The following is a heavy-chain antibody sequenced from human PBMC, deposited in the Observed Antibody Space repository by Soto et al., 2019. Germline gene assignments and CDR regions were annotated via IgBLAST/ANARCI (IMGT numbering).Heavy chain of an antibody. V-gene: IGHV1-69*01. CDR3: ARSRVTYYYDRSAFDI. J-gene: IGHJ3*02. D-gene: IGHD3-22*01. CDR1: GGTFSSYA. Sequence: QVQLVQSGAEVKKPGSSVKVSCKASGGTFSSYAISWVRQTPGQGLEWMGGIIPIFGTANYAQKFQGRVTITADESTSTAYMELSSLRSEDTAVYYCARSRVTYYYDRSAFDIWGQGTMVTVSS. CDR2: IIPIFGTA.